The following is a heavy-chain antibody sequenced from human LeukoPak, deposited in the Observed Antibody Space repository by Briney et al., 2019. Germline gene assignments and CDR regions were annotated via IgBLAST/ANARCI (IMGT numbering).Heavy chain of an antibody. D-gene: IGHD3-10*01. CDR2: VGGGSGTNT. Sequence: GGSLRLSCAASGFTFRSFAMHWVRQRPGKGLEWISLVGGGSGTNTFFADSVKGRFTISRDNSKNTLYLQMNSLRAEDTAVYYCAKDQFKPSGITMVRGVRGYYYYMDVWGKGTTVTISS. CDR1: GFTFRSFA. V-gene: IGHV3-NL1*01. CDR3: AKDQFKPSGITMVRGVRGYYYYMDV. J-gene: IGHJ6*03.